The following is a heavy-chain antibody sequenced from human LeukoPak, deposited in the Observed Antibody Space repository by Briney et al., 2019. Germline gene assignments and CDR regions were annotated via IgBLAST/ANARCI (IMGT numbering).Heavy chain of an antibody. CDR2: ISSSGSTI. CDR1: GFTFSSYE. V-gene: IGHV3-48*03. Sequence: GGSLRLSCAASGFTFSSYEMNWVRQAPGKGLEWVSYISSSGSTIYYADSVKGRFTISRDNAKNSLYLQMNSLRAEDTAVYYCARDRSPEGGDYGSGSRVFDIWGQGTMVTVSS. D-gene: IGHD3-10*01. J-gene: IGHJ3*02. CDR3: ARDRSPEGGDYGSGSRVFDI.